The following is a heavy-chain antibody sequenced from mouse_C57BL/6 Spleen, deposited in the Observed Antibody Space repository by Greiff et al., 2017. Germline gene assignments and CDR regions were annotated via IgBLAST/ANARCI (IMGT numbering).Heavy chain of an antibody. V-gene: IGHV5-17*01. Sequence: EVMLVESGGGLVKPGGSLKLSCAASGFTFSDYGMHWVRQAPEKGLEWVAYISSGSSTIYYADTVKGRFTISRDNAKNTLFLQMTSLRSEDTAMYYCARQRTVPGAYWGQGTLVTVSA. D-gene: IGHD5-1*01. CDR3: ARQRTVPGAY. J-gene: IGHJ3*01. CDR1: GFTFSDYG. CDR2: ISSGSSTI.